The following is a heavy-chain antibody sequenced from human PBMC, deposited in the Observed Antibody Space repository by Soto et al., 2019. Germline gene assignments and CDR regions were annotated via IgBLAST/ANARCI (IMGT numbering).Heavy chain of an antibody. Sequence: QVQLVQSVAEVKKTGSSVKVSCKAFGGTFSSYAISWVRQAPGQGLEWMGRMIPIFGTANYAQKFQGRVTITADESTRTDYMELSSLRSENTAVYYCANHPIDYYYYGMDVWGQGTTVTVSS. CDR2: MIPIFGTA. CDR3: ANHPIDYYYYGMDV. CDR1: GGTFSSYA. J-gene: IGHJ6*02. V-gene: IGHV1-69*15.